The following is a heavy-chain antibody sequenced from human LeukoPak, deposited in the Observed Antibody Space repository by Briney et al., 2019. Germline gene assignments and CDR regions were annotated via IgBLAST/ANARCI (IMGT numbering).Heavy chain of an antibody. Sequence: SGTLSLTCAVSGGSISSSNWWSWVRQPPGKGLEWIGEIYHSGSTNYNPSLKSRVTISVDRSKTQFSLKLSSVTAADTAVYYCASRRDGYNPHFDYWGQGTLVTVSS. V-gene: IGHV4-4*02. D-gene: IGHD5-24*01. CDR2: IYHSGST. CDR1: GGSISSSNW. J-gene: IGHJ4*02. CDR3: ASRRDGYNPHFDY.